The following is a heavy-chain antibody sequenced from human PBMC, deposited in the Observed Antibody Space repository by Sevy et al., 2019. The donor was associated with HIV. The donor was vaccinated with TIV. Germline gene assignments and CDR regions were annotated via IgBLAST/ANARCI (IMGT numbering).Heavy chain of an antibody. CDR2: TRNKAEGYTT. CDR3: ATHAGIAAAGRVLDY. CDR1: GFTFSDHY. V-gene: IGHV3-72*01. Sequence: GGSLRLSCVASGFTFSDHYMEWVRQAPGKGLEWVGRTRNKAEGYTTEYAACVKGRFTISIDEPKNSLYVQMNSLKTEDTAGYYCATHAGIAAAGRVLDYWGQGTLVTVSS. D-gene: IGHD6-13*01. J-gene: IGHJ4*02.